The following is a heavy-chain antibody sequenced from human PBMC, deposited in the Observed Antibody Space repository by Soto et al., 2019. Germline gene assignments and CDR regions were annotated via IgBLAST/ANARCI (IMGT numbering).Heavy chain of an antibody. V-gene: IGHV1-2*04. CDR2: INPNSGGT. D-gene: IGHD3-9*01. CDR1: GYTFTGYY. CDR3: ARDRGGYYDILTVPEGFDY. Sequence: ASVKVSCKASGYTFTGYYMHWVRQAPGQGLEWMGWINPNSGGTNYAQKFQGWVTMTRDTSISTAYMELSRLRSDDTAVYYCARDRGGYYDILTVPEGFDYWGQGTLVTVSS. J-gene: IGHJ4*02.